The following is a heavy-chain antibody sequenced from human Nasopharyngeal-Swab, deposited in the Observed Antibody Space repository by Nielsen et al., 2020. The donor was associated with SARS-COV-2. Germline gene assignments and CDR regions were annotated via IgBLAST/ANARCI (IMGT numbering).Heavy chain of an antibody. Sequence: GESLKISCAASGFTFSSYSMNWVRQAPGKGLEWVSSISSSSSYIYYADSVKGRFTISRDNGKNSLYLQMNSLRAEDTAVYYCARGQYCSSTSCYARGYYYYYGMDVWGQGTTVTVSS. CDR1: GFTFSSYS. J-gene: IGHJ6*02. CDR2: ISSSSSYI. CDR3: ARGQYCSSTSCYARGYYYYYGMDV. D-gene: IGHD2-2*01. V-gene: IGHV3-21*01.